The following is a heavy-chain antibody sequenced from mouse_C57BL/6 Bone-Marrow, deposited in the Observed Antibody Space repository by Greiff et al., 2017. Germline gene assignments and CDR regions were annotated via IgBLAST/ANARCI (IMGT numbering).Heavy chain of an antibody. D-gene: IGHD1-1*01. CDR2: IDPENGDI. CDR3: NTGGYYGGFAY. Sequence: VQLLQSGAELVRPGASVKLSCTASGFNIKDDYMHWVKQRPEQGLEWIGWIDPENGDIEYASKFQGKATITADTSSNTAYLQLSSLTSEDTAVYCCNTGGYYGGFAYWGQGTLVTVSA. CDR1: GFNIKDDY. V-gene: IGHV14-4*01. J-gene: IGHJ3*01.